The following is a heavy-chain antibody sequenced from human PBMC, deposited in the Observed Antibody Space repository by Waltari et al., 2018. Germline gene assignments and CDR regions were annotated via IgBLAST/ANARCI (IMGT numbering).Heavy chain of an antibody. J-gene: IGHJ4*02. CDR3: ARVEYYYDSSGLDY. CDR1: GGTFSSYA. CDR2: IIPIFGTA. D-gene: IGHD3-22*01. Sequence: QVQLVQSGAEVKKPGSSVKVSCKASGGTFSSYAISWVRQAPGQGLEWMGGIIPIFGTANYAQKFKGRVTITTDESTSTAYMELSSLRSEDTAVYYCARVEYYYDSSGLDYWGQGTLVTVSS. V-gene: IGHV1-69*05.